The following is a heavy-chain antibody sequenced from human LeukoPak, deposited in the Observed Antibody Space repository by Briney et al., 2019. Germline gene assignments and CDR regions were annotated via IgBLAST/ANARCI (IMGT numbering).Heavy chain of an antibody. Sequence: GGSLRLSCAASGFAFSNFAMSWVHQAPGKGLEWVSAMSGSGYYTYYVESVKGRFTISRDNSKNTLYLHMNSLRADDTAEYYCAKMEGQRLYDYCMDVWGRGTTVTVSS. J-gene: IGHJ6*03. CDR1: GFAFSNFA. CDR2: MSGSGYYT. V-gene: IGHV3-23*01. D-gene: IGHD3-3*01. CDR3: AKMEGQRLYDYCMDV.